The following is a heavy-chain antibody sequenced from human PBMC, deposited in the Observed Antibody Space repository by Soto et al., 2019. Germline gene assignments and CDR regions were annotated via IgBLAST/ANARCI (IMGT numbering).Heavy chain of an antibody. CDR2: IYYNASI. V-gene: IGHV4-31*03. Sequence: QVRLEESGPGLVKPSETLSLICSVSGGSVNIANYFWNWIRLHPENGLEWIGYIYYNASIHYNRSSKTRPTLSIDTPKNQFSLRLNSVTVADTAVYFCARDADYGGSRGGMDVWGRGTTVTVSS. D-gene: IGHD4-17*01. J-gene: IGHJ6*02. CDR3: ARDADYGGSRGGMDV. CDR1: GGSVNIANYF.